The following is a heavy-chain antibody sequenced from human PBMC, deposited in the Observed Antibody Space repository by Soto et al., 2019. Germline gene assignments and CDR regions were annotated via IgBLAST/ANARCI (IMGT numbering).Heavy chain of an antibody. CDR2: IYYSGST. J-gene: IGHJ4*01. Sequence: PSETLSLTCTVSGGSISSGDYYWSWIRQPPGKGLEWIGYIYYSGSTYYNPSLKSRVTISVDTSKNQFSLKLSSVTAADTAVYYCARAPAPLYSISWYYFDYWGHGTLVTVSS. D-gene: IGHD6-13*01. CDR3: ARAPAPLYSISWYYFDY. V-gene: IGHV4-30-4*02. CDR1: GGSISSGDYY.